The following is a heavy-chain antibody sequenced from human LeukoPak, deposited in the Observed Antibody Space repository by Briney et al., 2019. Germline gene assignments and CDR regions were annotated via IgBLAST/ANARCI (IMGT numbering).Heavy chain of an antibody. CDR2: INPNSGGT. CDR3: ARTTHGPNWFDP. V-gene: IGHV1-2*02. D-gene: IGHD1-1*01. Sequence: ASVKVSCKASGYTFTGYYMHWVRQAPGQGLEWMGWINPNSGGTNYAQKFQGRVTMTRDTSISTAYMELSGLRSDDTAVYYCARTTHGPNWFDPWGQGTLVTVSS. CDR1: GYTFTGYY. J-gene: IGHJ5*02.